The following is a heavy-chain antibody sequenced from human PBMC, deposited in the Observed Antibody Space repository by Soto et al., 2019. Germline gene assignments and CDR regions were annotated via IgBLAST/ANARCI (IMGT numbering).Heavy chain of an antibody. CDR3: ARPWGQLSTYYYGMDT. V-gene: IGHV3-30-3*01. CDR2: ISYDGDNK. J-gene: IGHJ6*02. CDR1: GFTFRNYA. Sequence: QVQLVESGGGVVQPGRSLTLSCAASGFTFRNYAMHWVRQAPSKGLEWVATISYDGDNKYYTDSVKGPFTISRDNSKNTLYLQMNSLRPEDTAVYYCARPWGQLSTYYYGMDTWGQGTTVTVSS. D-gene: IGHD3-16*01.